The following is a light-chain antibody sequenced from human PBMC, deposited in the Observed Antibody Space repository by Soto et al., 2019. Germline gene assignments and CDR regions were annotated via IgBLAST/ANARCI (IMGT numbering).Light chain of an antibody. V-gene: IGKV1-5*03. J-gene: IGKJ1*01. CDR3: QQYKYYSRT. CDR2: KAS. Sequence: DIQMNQSPSTLSASVGDRVTITCRANQTISNWWAWYQQKPGKAPKLLIYKASTVESGFPSRFSGSGSGTEFNLTISSLQPDDFATYYCQQYKYYSRTFGQGTKVEIK. CDR1: QTISNW.